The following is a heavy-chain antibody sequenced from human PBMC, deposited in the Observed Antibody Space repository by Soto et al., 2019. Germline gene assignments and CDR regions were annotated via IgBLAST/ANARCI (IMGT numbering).Heavy chain of an antibody. D-gene: IGHD2-21*01. V-gene: IGHV3-23*01. CDR2: ITGSGDYT. CDR1: GLTFSNYA. Sequence: GGSLRLSCAASGLTFSNYAMSWVRQAPGKGLEWVSTITGSGDYTYYADSLEGRFTISRDDSEDTLYLQMDSLRAEDSAVYYCARSLPGAIHDLDYWGQGTLVTVSS. CDR3: ARSLPGAIHDLDY. J-gene: IGHJ4*02.